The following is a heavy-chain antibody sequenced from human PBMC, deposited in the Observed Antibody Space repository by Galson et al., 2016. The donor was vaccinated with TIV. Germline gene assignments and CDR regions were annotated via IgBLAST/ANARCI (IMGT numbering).Heavy chain of an antibody. Sequence: SLRLSCAASGFSFSTYGMHWVRQAPGKGLEWLAAIWYDGSHTYYGDSVKGRFTISRDNSKNTLYLQMNSLRAEDTAVYYCARDRYYDARGYYYYYYGMDVWGQGTTVTVSS. CDR1: GFSFSTYG. CDR2: IWYDGSHT. J-gene: IGHJ6*02. D-gene: IGHD3-22*01. V-gene: IGHV3-33*01. CDR3: ARDRYYDARGYYYYYYGMDV.